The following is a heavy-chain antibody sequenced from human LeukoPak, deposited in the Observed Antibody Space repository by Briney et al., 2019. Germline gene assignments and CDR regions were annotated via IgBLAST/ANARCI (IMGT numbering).Heavy chain of an antibody. CDR1: GGSFSGYY. CDR2: INHSGST. V-gene: IGHV4-34*01. D-gene: IGHD4-17*01. J-gene: IGHJ4*02. CDR3: ARGATVTTRREVVVY. Sequence: PSETLSLTCAVYGGSFSGYYWSWIRQPPGKGLEWIGEINHSGSTNYNPSLKSRVTISVDTSKNQFSLKLSSVTAADTAVYYCARGATVTTRREVVVYWGQGTLVTVSS.